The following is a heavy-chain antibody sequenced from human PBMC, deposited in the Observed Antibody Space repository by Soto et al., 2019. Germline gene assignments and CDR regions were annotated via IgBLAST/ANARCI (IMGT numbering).Heavy chain of an antibody. CDR1: GFTFSSYA. V-gene: IGHV3-30-3*01. Sequence: GGSLRLSCAASGFTFSSYAMHWVRQAPGKGLEWVAVISYDGSNKYYADSVKGRFTISRDNSKNTLYLQMNSLRAEDTAVYYCARFGDIAVAGLDYWGQGTLVTVSS. D-gene: IGHD6-19*01. CDR2: ISYDGSNK. J-gene: IGHJ4*02. CDR3: ARFGDIAVAGLDY.